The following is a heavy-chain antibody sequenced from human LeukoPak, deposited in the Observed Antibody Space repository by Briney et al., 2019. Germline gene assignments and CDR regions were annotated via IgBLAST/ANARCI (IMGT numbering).Heavy chain of an antibody. CDR2: INHSGST. CDR1: GGSFSGYY. Sequence: HPSETLSLTCAVYGGSFSGYYWSWIRQPPGKGLEWIGEINHSGSTNYNPSLKSRVTISVDTSKNQFSLKLSSVTAADTAVYYCAWSEYDFWSGTTPNWFDPWGQGTLVTVSS. CDR3: AWSEYDFWSGTTPNWFDP. D-gene: IGHD3-3*01. V-gene: IGHV4-34*01. J-gene: IGHJ5*02.